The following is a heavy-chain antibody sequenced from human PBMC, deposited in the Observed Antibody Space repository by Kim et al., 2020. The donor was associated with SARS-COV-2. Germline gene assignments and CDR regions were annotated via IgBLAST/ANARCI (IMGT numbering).Heavy chain of an antibody. V-gene: IGHV3-64D*09. J-gene: IGHJ6*02. CDR3: VKTPSSWYYYYYGMDV. D-gene: IGHD6-13*01. Sequence: SVKGRFTISRDNSKNTLYLQMSSLRAEDTAVYYCVKTPSSWYYYYYGMDVWGQGTTVTVSS.